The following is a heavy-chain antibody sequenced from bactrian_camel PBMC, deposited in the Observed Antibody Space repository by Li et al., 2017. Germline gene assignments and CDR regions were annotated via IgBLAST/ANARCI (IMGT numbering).Heavy chain of an antibody. CDR3: AKDQRVRGWMVSSGVEYDF. CDR1: GFTFSSYW. V-gene: IGHV3S1*01. J-gene: IGHJ4*01. CDR2: IDSDGETT. Sequence: HVQLVESGGGLVQPGGSLRLSCAASGFTFSSYWLYWVRQAPGKGLEWVSSIDSDGETTHYAAPVKGRFTVSRDNTKNTVHLQLNDLKPEDAGIYFCAKDQRVRGWMVSSGVEYDFWGQGTQVTVS. D-gene: IGHD3*01.